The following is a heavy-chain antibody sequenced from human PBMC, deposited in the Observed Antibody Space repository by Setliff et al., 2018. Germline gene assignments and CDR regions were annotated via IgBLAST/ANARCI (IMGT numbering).Heavy chain of an antibody. CDR1: GVSLTSSHFY. D-gene: IGHD2-2*03. CDR2: IDYRGST. CDR3: AMDQGVV. V-gene: IGHV4-31*03. J-gene: IGHJ6*04. Sequence: PSEILSLTCSVSGVSLTSSHFYWSWIRQRPGKGLEWIGKIDYRGSTRYNPSLETRVSMSVDTSKNQFSLRLTSVTDADTAVYYCAMDQGVVWGKGTTVTVSS.